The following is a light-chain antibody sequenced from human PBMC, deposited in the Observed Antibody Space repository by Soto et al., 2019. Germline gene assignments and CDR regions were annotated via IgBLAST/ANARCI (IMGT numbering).Light chain of an antibody. V-gene: IGKV1-6*01. CDR2: VAI. Sequence: ALQMTQSPSSLSASVGDRVTITCRASQDIRTELGWYQQKPGKATKLMIYVAITLQSGVPSRFSGSGSGTDFTLTISGLKPEDFATYSCLRDYNYPRPFGQGTKVEVK. CDR1: QDIRTE. J-gene: IGKJ1*01. CDR3: LRDYNYPRP.